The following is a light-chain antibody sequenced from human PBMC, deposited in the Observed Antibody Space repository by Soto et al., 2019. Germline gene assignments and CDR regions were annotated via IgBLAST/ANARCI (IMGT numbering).Light chain of an antibody. CDR3: QQHSNWPPIT. CDR1: QSVSSN. V-gene: IGKV3-11*01. CDR2: GAS. Sequence: EVVMTQCPATLSVSRCERSAGPGRSSQSVSSNLAWYQQKHGQAPRLLIYGASDRATGIPGRFSGSGSGTDFTLTISSLEPEDFAVYYCQQHSNWPPITFGQGTRLEIK. J-gene: IGKJ5*01.